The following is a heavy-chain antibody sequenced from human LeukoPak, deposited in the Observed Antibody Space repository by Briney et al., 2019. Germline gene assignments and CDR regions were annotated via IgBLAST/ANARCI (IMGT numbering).Heavy chain of an antibody. D-gene: IGHD3-22*01. V-gene: IGHV4-4*07. CDR3: ARAEDSSGYYPYYFDY. Sequence: SETLSLTCTVSGGSISSYYWSWLRQPAGKGLEWIGRIYTSGSTNYNPSLKSRVTMSVDTSKNQFSLKLSSVTAADTAVYYCARAEDSSGYYPYYFDYWGQGTLVTVSS. J-gene: IGHJ4*02. CDR1: GGSISSYY. CDR2: IYTSGST.